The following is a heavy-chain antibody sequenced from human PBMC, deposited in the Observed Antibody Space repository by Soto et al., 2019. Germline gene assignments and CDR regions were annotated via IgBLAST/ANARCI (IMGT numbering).Heavy chain of an antibody. V-gene: IGHV3-30*18. CDR2: ISYNGSNK. CDR1: GFTFSSYG. D-gene: IGHD6-19*01. CDR3: AKDLPIAVAGTPIGPFDY. Sequence: QVQLVESGGGVVQPGRSLRLSCAASGFTFSSYGMHWVRQAAGKGLEWVAVISYNGSNKYYADSVKGRFTISRDNSKNTLYLQMNSLRAEDTAVYYCAKDLPIAVAGTPIGPFDYWGQGTLVTVSS. J-gene: IGHJ4*02.